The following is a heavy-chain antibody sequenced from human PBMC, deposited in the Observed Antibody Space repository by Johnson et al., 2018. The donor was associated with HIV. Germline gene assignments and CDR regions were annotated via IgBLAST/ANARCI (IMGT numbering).Heavy chain of an antibody. CDR2: IRYDGSNK. V-gene: IGHV3-33*01. D-gene: IGHD3-22*01. Sequence: IRYDGSNKYYADSVKGRFTISRDNSKNTLYLQMNSLRAEDTAVYYCARERDYYDSSGYWVDAFDIWGQGTMVTVSS. J-gene: IGHJ3*02. CDR3: ARERDYYDSSGYWVDAFDI.